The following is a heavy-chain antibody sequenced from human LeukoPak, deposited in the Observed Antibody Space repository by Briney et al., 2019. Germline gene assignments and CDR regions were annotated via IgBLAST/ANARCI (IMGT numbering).Heavy chain of an antibody. CDR3: ARRRSGIYYRAIET. D-gene: IGHD3-10*01. CDR1: GGSISSYY. J-gene: IGHJ5*02. CDR2: IYYSGST. Sequence: ASETLSLTCTVSGGSISSYYWSWIRQPPGKGLEWIGYIYYSGSTNYNPSLKTRVTISVDTSKNQFSLKLSSVTAADTAVYYCARRRSGIYYRAIETWGQGTLVTISS. V-gene: IGHV4-59*12.